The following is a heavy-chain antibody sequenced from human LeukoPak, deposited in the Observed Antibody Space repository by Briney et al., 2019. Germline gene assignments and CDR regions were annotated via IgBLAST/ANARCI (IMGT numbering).Heavy chain of an antibody. CDR1: GGTLSSYA. Sequence: SVKVSCKASGGTLSSYAISWVRQAPGQGLEWMGRIIPILGIANYAQKFQGRVTITADKSTSTAYMELSSLRSEDTAVYYCAREGPYSSGWYGYWGQGTLVTVSS. CDR2: IIPILGIA. V-gene: IGHV1-69*04. CDR3: AREGPYSSGWYGY. J-gene: IGHJ4*02. D-gene: IGHD6-19*01.